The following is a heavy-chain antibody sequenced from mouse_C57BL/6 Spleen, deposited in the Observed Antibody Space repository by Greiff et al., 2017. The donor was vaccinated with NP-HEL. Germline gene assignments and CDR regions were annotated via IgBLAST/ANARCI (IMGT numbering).Heavy chain of an antibody. V-gene: IGHV5-4*01. J-gene: IGHJ2*01. Sequence: EVQLQESGGGLVKPGGSLKLSCAASGFTFSSYAMSWVRQTPEKRLEWVATISDGGSYTYYPDNVKGRFTISRDNAKNNLYLQMSHLKSEDTAMYYCARAHYYGSSGFDYWGQGTTLTVSS. CDR3: ARAHYYGSSGFDY. CDR2: ISDGGSYT. D-gene: IGHD1-1*01. CDR1: GFTFSSYA.